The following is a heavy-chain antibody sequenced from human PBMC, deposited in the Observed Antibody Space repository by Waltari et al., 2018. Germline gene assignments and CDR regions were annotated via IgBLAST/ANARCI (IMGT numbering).Heavy chain of an antibody. CDR2: VRSKAYGGTT. V-gene: IGHV3-49*03. Sequence: EVQLVESGGGLVQPGRSLRLACTASGFTFGDYAMSWFPQAPAKGLEGVGFVRSKAYGGTTEYAASVKGRFTISRDDSKSIAYLQMNSLKTEDTAVYYCTRVWGGVTLRPRDNYYYYYGMDVWGQGTTVTVSS. CDR1: GFTFGDYA. J-gene: IGHJ6*02. D-gene: IGHD2-21*01. CDR3: TRVWGGVTLRPRDNYYYYYGMDV.